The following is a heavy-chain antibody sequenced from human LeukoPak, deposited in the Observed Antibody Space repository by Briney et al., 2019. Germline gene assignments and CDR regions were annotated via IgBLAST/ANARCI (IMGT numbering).Heavy chain of an antibody. Sequence: GRSLRLSCVASGLTFSNDAMSWVRQAPGKGLEWVSAITGSGTNTYYADSVKGRFTISRDNSKNTVFLQINSLRHEDTAIYYCVIWGDYDVLTGYYVPDYWGQGTLVTVSS. CDR2: ITGSGTNT. J-gene: IGHJ4*02. V-gene: IGHV3-23*01. CDR1: GLTFSNDA. D-gene: IGHD3-9*01. CDR3: VIWGDYDVLTGYYVPDY.